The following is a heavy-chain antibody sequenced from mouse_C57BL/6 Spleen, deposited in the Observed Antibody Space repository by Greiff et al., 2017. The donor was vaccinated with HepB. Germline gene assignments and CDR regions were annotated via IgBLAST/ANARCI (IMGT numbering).Heavy chain of an antibody. D-gene: IGHD2-5*01. CDR3: TTTIVPYYFDY. CDR1: GFTFSNYW. Sequence: EVQVVESGGGLVQPGGSMKLSCVASGFTFSNYWMNWVRQSPEKGLEWVAQIRLKSDNYATHYAESVKGRFTISRDDSKSSVYLQMNNLRAEDTGIYYCTTTIVPYYFDYWGQGTTLTVSS. V-gene: IGHV6-3*01. J-gene: IGHJ2*01. CDR2: IRLKSDNYAT.